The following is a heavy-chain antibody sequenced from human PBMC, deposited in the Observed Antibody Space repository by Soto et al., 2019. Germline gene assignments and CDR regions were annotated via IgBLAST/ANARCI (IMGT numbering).Heavy chain of an antibody. CDR2: INAGNGNT. V-gene: IGHV1-3*01. CDR1: GYTFTSYA. D-gene: IGHD2-2*01. CDR3: ARVGDFVVVPDAYDYYYYYMDV. Sequence: ASVKVSCKASGYTFTSYARHWVRQAPGQRLEWMGWINAGNGNTEYSQKFQGRVTMTRNTSISTAYMELSSLRSEETAVFYCARVGDFVVVPDAYDYYYYYMDVWGKGTTVTVSS. J-gene: IGHJ6*03.